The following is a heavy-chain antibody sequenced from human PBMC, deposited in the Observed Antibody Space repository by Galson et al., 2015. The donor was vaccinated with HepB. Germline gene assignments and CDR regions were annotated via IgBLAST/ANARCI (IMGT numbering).Heavy chain of an antibody. V-gene: IGHV3-30*18. CDR1: GFTFSSYG. D-gene: IGHD3-10*01. J-gene: IGHJ6*02. CDR3: AKLPEEGYGMDV. Sequence: SLRLSCAASGFTFSSYGMHWVRQAPGKGLEWVAVISYDGSNKYYADSVKGRFTISRDNSKITLYLQMNSLRAEDTAVYYCAKLPEEGYGMDVWGQGTTVTVSS. CDR2: ISYDGSNK.